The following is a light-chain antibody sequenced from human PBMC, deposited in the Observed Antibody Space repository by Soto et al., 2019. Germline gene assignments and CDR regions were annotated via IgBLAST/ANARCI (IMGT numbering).Light chain of an antibody. J-gene: IGLJ1*01. CDR3: SSYAGSNTPYV. Sequence: ASGSPGQSVTISCTGTSSDVGGYNYVSWYQQHPGKAPKLLIYEVIKRPSGVPDRFSASRSGNTASLTVSGLQAEDEADYYCSSYAGSNTPYVFGTGTKVTVL. V-gene: IGLV2-8*01. CDR2: EVI. CDR1: SSDVGGYNY.